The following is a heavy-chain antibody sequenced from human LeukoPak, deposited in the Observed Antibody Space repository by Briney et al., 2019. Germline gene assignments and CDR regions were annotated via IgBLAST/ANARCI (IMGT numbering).Heavy chain of an antibody. D-gene: IGHD1-26*01. J-gene: IGHJ3*02. CDR1: GGTFSSYA. V-gene: IGHV1-69*13. CDR3: ASWELHHDAFDI. Sequence: SVKVSCKASGGTFSSYAISWVLQAAGQWLEWMGGIIPIFGTANYAQKFQGRVTNTADESTSTAYMELSSLRSEDTAVYYCASWELHHDAFDIWGQGTMVTVSS. CDR2: IIPIFGTA.